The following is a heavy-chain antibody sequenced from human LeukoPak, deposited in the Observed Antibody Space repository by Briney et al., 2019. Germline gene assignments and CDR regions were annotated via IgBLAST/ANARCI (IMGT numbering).Heavy chain of an antibody. V-gene: IGHV3-23*01. CDR3: ARGVYWSLDY. D-gene: IGHD1-1*01. CDR1: GFTFSSYA. CDR2: ISGSGGST. J-gene: IGHJ4*02. Sequence: GGSLRPSCAASGFTFSSYAMSWVRQAPGRGVEWVSAISGSGGSTYYADSVKGRFAISRDNTKNTVFLHMNSLRVEDTAVYYCARGVYWSLDYWGQGTPVTVSS.